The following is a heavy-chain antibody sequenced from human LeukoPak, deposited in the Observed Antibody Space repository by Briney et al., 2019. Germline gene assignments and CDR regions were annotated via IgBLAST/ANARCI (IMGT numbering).Heavy chain of an antibody. D-gene: IGHD4-23*01. CDR2: INDSGST. Sequence: SETLSLTCDVYGGSYSGYFWSWIRQPPGKGLEWIGEINDSGSTNFNPSFKSRVTVSVDTVKKQFSLKLSSVTAADTAVYYCAIDYSGNSAAFDIWGQGTTVTVSS. J-gene: IGHJ3*02. CDR3: AIDYSGNSAAFDI. CDR1: GGSYSGYF. V-gene: IGHV4-34*01.